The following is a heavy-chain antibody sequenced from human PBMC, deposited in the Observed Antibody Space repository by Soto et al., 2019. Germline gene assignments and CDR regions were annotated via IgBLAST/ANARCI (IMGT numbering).Heavy chain of an antibody. J-gene: IGHJ1*01. CDR1: GAYISAFS. CDR3: ARVRGEIWTHEAH. D-gene: IGHD3-16*01. V-gene: IGHV4-4*07. CDR2: ITVNGNT. Sequence: QVQQLESGPGLVTPWDNLSLTCTVSGAYISAFSWCWIRQHAGKGLEWIGRITVNGNTQYNPSFTSRVPTSIGKPRIQFSPNPHSATAGQTALYYGARVRGEIWTHEAHWGQGTLVTVSS.